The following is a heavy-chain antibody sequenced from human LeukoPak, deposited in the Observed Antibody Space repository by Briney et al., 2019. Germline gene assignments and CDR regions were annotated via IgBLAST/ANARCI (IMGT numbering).Heavy chain of an antibody. J-gene: IGHJ6*02. V-gene: IGHV3-23*01. CDR1: GLTFTDYS. Sequence: GGSLRLSCAASGLTFTDYSMSTVRQAPGKRLEWLSGLGRSGENSYYATSVRGRFSISRDTSKDTVYLQMNSLTAEDTAIYYCVKDRRCEACMPMDAWGQGTTVTVSS. CDR3: VKDRRCEACMPMDA. CDR2: LGRSGENS. D-gene: IGHD2-2*01.